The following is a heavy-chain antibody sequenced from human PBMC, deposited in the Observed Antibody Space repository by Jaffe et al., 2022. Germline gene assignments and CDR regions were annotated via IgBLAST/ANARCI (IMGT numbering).Heavy chain of an antibody. Sequence: EVQLVESGGGLVQPGGSLRLSCAASGFTFSSYDMHWVRQATGKGLEWVSAIGTAGDTYYPGSVKGRFTISRENAKNSLYLQMNSLRAGDTAVYYCAREGYGEHQKAYAFDIWGQGTMVTVSS. CDR3: AREGYGEHQKAYAFDI. CDR2: IGTAGDT. J-gene: IGHJ3*02. D-gene: IGHD4-17*01. CDR1: GFTFSSYD. V-gene: IGHV3-13*01.